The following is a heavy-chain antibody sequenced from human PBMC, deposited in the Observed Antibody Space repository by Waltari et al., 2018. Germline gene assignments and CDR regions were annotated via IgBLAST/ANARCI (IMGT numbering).Heavy chain of an antibody. V-gene: IGHV3-74*02. CDR2: IDGDGGVT. J-gene: IGHJ4*02. D-gene: IGHD6-13*01. CDR1: GFTFSSYW. Sequence: EVQLVESGGGLVQPGGSLRLSCAASGFTFSSYWMHWVRQGPGKGLEWVSRIDGDGGVTNYSDFVRGRFTISRDNAKDTVYLQMNNLRVEDTAVYYCARVIISRAGKGIDYWGQGTLVTVSS. CDR3: ARVIISRAGKGIDY.